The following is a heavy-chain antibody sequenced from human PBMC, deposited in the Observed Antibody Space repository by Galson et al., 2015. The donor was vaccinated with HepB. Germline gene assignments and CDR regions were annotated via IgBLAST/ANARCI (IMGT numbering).Heavy chain of an antibody. CDR2: FDPEDGET. Sequence: SVKVSCKVSGYTLTELSMHWVRQAPGKGLEWMGGFDPEDGETIYAQKFQGRVTMTEDTSTDTAYMELSSLRSEDTAVYYCATVTSPSGAFDIWGQGTMVTVSS. J-gene: IGHJ3*02. CDR1: GYTLTELS. D-gene: IGHD3-10*01. CDR3: ATVTSPSGAFDI. V-gene: IGHV1-24*01.